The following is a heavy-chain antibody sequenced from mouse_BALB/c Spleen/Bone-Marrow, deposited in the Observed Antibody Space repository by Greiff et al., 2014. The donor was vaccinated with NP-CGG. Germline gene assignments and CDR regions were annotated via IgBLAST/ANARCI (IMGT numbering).Heavy chain of an antibody. V-gene: IGHV3-2*02. CDR1: GYSITSDYA. CDR3: AYGYDLAWFAY. D-gene: IGHD2-2*01. J-gene: IGHJ3*01. Sequence: VQLQQSGPGLVKPSQSLSLTCTVTGYSITSDYAWNWIRQFPGNKPEWMGYISYSGSTSYNPSLKSRISITRDISKNQFFLQLNSVTTEDTATYYCAYGYDLAWFAYWGQGTLVTVSA. CDR2: ISYSGST.